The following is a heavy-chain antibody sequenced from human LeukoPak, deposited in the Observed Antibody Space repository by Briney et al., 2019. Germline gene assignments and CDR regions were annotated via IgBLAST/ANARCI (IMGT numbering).Heavy chain of an antibody. J-gene: IGHJ5*01. D-gene: IGHD3-3*01. CDR1: GYSFTHYC. CDR3: ARRITIFGDGNWFDF. V-gene: IGHV5-51*01. Sequence: PGESLKISCKASGYSFTHYCMGWVRQMPGKGLEWMGSIYPGDSDTNYSPSFQGQVTISADKSICPSYLPWSSLKASDTAMYYCARRITIFGDGNWFDFWGQGTLVTVSS. CDR2: IYPGDSDT.